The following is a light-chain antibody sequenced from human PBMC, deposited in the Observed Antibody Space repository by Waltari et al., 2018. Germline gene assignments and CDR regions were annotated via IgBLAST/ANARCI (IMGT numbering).Light chain of an antibody. Sequence: DIQMTQSPSTLSASVGDRVTITCRASQSIGRWLAWYQQKPGKAPKLLIHRASSLESGVPSRFSGSGSETEFTFIISSLQPDDFATYYCQQYNSYPRTFGQGTKVEIK. J-gene: IGKJ1*01. CDR2: RAS. CDR3: QQYNSYPRT. CDR1: QSIGRW. V-gene: IGKV1-5*03.